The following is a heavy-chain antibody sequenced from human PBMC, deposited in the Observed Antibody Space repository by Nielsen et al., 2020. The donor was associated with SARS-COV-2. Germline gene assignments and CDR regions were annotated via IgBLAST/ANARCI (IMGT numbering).Heavy chain of an antibody. V-gene: IGHV4-39*02. CDR1: GGSLSSRNYY. CDR2: IYYSGSG. D-gene: IGHD2-2*01. Sequence: SETLSLTCTVSGGSLSSRNYYWGWIRQPPGKGLEWIGTIYYSGSGSYNPSLRSRVTISVDTSKKHFSLKLTSVTAADTAVYFCARGDIAVVPAAMFRGDDAFDIWGQGTMVRVSS. CDR3: ARGDIAVVPAAMFRGDDAFDI. J-gene: IGHJ3*02.